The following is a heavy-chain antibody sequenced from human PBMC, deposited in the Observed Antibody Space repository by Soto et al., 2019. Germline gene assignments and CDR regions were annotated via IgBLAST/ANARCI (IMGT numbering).Heavy chain of an antibody. CDR1: GFTFSSYG. V-gene: IGHV3-30*18. CDR2: ISYDGRNK. D-gene: IGHD4-17*01. J-gene: IGHJ4*02. CDR3: AKDRGVEVTTRFFDD. Sequence: HPGGSLRLSCAASGFTFSSYGMHWVRQAPGKGLEWVAVISYDGRNKNYADSVKGRFTISRDNSKNTLYLQMNSLRAEDTAVYYCAKDRGVEVTTRFFDDWGQGTLVTVSS.